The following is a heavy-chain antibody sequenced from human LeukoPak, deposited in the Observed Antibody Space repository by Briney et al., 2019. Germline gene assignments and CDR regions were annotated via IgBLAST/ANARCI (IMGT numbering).Heavy chain of an antibody. J-gene: IGHJ4*02. V-gene: IGHV1-2*02. CDR1: GYTFTGYY. CDR2: INPNSGGT. D-gene: IGHD5-12*01. CDR3: ARGPGYSGYGTNFDY. Sequence: ASVKVSCKASGYTFTGYYMHWVRQAPGQGLEWMGWINPNSGGTNYAQKFQGRVTMTRDTSISTAYMELSRLRSDDTAVYYCARGPGYSGYGTNFDYWGQGTLVTVSS.